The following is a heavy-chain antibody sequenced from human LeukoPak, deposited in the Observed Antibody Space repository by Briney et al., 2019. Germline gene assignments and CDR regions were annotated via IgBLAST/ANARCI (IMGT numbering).Heavy chain of an antibody. V-gene: IGHV3-33*01. D-gene: IGHD4-17*01. J-gene: IGHJ4*02. Sequence: PGGSLRLSCAASGFTFSTYVMPWVRQAPGKGLEWVAVIWYDGSKKDYADSVKGRFTISRDNSKNTLYLQMNSLRAEDTAVYYCAREMNYGDYFDYWGQGTLVTVSS. CDR1: GFTFSTYV. CDR2: IWYDGSKK. CDR3: AREMNYGDYFDY.